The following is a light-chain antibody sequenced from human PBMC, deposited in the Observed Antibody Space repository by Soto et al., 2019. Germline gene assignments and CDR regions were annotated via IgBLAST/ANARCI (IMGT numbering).Light chain of an antibody. Sequence: IALTPSPATLSVSPGERANLSCRASQSARSNLAGCQQKPGQAPRRLIYGAATRATGIPDGFCGSGSWTDVSLTIRRLEPGDFAVYYCQYYGSSPHWTFGQGTTGDIK. V-gene: IGKV3-20*01. CDR2: GAA. CDR1: QSARSN. CDR3: QYYGSSPHWT. J-gene: IGKJ1*01.